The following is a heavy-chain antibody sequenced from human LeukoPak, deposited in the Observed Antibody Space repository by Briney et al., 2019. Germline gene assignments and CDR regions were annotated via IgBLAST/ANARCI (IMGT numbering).Heavy chain of an antibody. CDR1: GGSISGYY. V-gene: IGHV4-59*08. CDR3: ARHRDDSYDSSAYLRAFDI. J-gene: IGHJ3*02. D-gene: IGHD3-22*01. Sequence: SETLSLTCTVSGGSISGYYWSWIRQPPGEGLEWIAYVSYSGSSNYNPSLRSRVTISVDTSKNQFSLKLSSVTAADTAVYYCARHRDDSYDSSAYLRAFDIWGQGTVVTVSS. CDR2: VSYSGSS.